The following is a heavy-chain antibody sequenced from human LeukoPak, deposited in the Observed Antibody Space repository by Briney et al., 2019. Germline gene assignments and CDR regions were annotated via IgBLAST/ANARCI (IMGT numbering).Heavy chain of an antibody. D-gene: IGHD5-12*01. CDR2: INSDGSST. V-gene: IGHV3-74*01. CDR1: GFTFSSYW. Sequence: PGGSLRLSCAASGFTFSSYWMHWVRQAPGTGLVWVSRINSDGSSTTYADSVKGRFTISRDNAKNTLFLQMNSLRAEDTAVYYCAKLRGATINAWYFDYWGQGTLVTVSS. CDR3: AKLRGATINAWYFDY. J-gene: IGHJ4*02.